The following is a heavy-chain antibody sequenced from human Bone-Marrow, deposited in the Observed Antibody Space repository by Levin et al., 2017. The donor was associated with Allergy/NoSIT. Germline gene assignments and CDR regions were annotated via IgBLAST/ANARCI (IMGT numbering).Heavy chain of an antibody. V-gene: IGHV5-51*01. D-gene: IGHD4-23*01. CDR1: GYSFTSFW. Sequence: GESLKISCQASGYSFTSFWFGWVRQRPGKGLEWMGLIFPSDSDTRVSPSFQGQIIMSVDKSISTAYLQWSSLKASDSAMYYCARRDSDGSNSFNYWGQGTLVTVSP. J-gene: IGHJ4*02. CDR3: ARRDSDGSNSFNY. CDR2: IFPSDSDT.